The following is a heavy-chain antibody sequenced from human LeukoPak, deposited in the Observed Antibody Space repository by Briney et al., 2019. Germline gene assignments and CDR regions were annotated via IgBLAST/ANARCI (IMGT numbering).Heavy chain of an antibody. CDR1: GYSFISHW. D-gene: IGHD6-6*01. J-gene: IGHJ4*02. CDR3: ARPAEFSSSSGFDY. CDR2: IYPGDSDT. Sequence: GESLKISCKGPGYSFISHWIGWVRQVPGKGLEWMGIIYPGDSDTTYSPSFQGQVTISADKSFSTAYLQWSSLKASDTAMYYCARPAEFSSSSGFDYWGQGTLVTVSS. V-gene: IGHV5-51*01.